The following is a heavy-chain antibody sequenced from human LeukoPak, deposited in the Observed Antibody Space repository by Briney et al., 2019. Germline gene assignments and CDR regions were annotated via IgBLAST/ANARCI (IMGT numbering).Heavy chain of an antibody. V-gene: IGHV3-33*01. CDR3: ARTMTTVTTLDY. J-gene: IGHJ4*02. CDR1: GFTFSSYG. CDR2: IWYDGSNK. Sequence: GGSLRLSCAASGFTFSSYGMHWVRQAPGKGLEWVAVIWYDGSNKYYADSVKGRFTISKDNSKNTLYLQMNSLRAEDTAVYYCARTMTTVTTLDYWGQGTLVTVSS. D-gene: IGHD4-11*01.